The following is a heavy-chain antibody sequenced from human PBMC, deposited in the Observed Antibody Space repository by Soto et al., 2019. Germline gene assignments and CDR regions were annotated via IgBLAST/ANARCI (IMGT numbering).Heavy chain of an antibody. D-gene: IGHD3-16*01. V-gene: IGHV3-48*03. CDR1: GFTVRSCE. J-gene: IGHJ6*02. CDR2: INTGGVTI. CDR3: TRDKGDKVAYGMDV. Sequence: GGSLRLSCTASGFTVRSCEMNWVRQAPGKGLEWVSYINTGGVTIYADSVKGRFIISRDNAQNSLLLQMNSLRAEDTAVYYCTRDKGDKVAYGMDVWGQGTTATVSS.